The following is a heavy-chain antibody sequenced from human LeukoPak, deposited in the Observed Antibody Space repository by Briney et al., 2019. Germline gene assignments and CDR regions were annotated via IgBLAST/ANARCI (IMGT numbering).Heavy chain of an antibody. V-gene: IGHV3-48*02. CDR2: ISSSSSSI. CDR1: GFTFSGYS. J-gene: IGHJ2*01. Sequence: GGSLRLSCAASGFTFSGYSMNWVRQAPGKGLEWLSYISSSSSSIHYADSVKGRFTISRDNAKNSVHLQMNSLRDEDTAVYYCSRGRRGSSYWYFDLWGRGTLVTVSS. D-gene: IGHD3-10*01. CDR3: SRGRRGSSYWYFDL.